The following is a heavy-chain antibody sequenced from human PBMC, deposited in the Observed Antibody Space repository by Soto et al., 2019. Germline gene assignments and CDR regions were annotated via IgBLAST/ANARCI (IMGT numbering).Heavy chain of an antibody. V-gene: IGHV1-69*13. D-gene: IGHD2-2*01. CDR3: ARDHCSSTSCPEYFQH. CDR1: GGTFSSYA. Sequence: SVKVSCKASGGTFSSYAISWVRQAPGQGPEWMGGIIPIFGTANYAQKFQGRVTITADESTSTAYMELSSLRSEDTAVYYCARDHCSSTSCPEYFQHWGQGTLVTVSS. CDR2: IIPIFGTA. J-gene: IGHJ1*01.